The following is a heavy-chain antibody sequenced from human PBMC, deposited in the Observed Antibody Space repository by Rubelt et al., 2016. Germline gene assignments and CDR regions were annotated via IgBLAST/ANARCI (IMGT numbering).Heavy chain of an antibody. V-gene: IGHV7-4-1*02. CDR1: GCTFTSYA. CDR3: ARGGNRYDYVLGSDRRDIDY. J-gene: IGHJ4*02. CDR2: INTNTGNP. Sequence: QVQLVQSGAEVKKPGASVKVSCKASGCTFTSYAMNWVRQAPGQGLEWMGWINTNTGNPTYAQGFTGRFVFSLDTSVSTAYLQISSLKAEDTAVYYCARGGNRYDYVLGSDRRDIDYWGQGTLVTVSS. D-gene: IGHD3-16*02.